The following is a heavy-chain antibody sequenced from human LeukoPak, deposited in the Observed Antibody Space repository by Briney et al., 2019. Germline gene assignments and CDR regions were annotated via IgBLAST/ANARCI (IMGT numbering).Heavy chain of an antibody. D-gene: IGHD1-26*01. CDR3: ARVSGGSYSGLGAFDI. V-gene: IGHV4-61*02. Sequence: SETLSLTCTVSGGSTSSGSYYWSWIRQPAGKGLEWIGRIYTSGSTNYNPSLKSRVTISLDTSKNQFSLKLSSVAAADTAVYYCARVSGGSYSGLGAFDIWGQGTMVTASS. J-gene: IGHJ3*02. CDR2: IYTSGST. CDR1: GGSTSSGSYY.